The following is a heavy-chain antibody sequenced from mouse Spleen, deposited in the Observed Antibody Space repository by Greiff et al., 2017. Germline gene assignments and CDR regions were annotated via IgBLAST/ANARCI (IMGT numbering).Heavy chain of an antibody. CDR2: INPNYGTT. V-gene: IGHV1-39*01. CDR3: AREGDYYGSSLFAY. CDR1: GYSFTDYN. J-gene: IGHJ3*01. D-gene: IGHD1-1*01. Sequence: EVKLMESGPELVKPGASVKISCKASGYSFTDYNMNWVKQSNGKSLEWIGVINPNYGTTSYNQKFKGKATLTVDQSSSTAYMQLNSLTSEDSAVYYCAREGDYYGSSLFAYWGQGTLVTVSA.